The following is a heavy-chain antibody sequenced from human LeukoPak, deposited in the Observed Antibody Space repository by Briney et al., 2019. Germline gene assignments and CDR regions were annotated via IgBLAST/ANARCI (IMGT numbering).Heavy chain of an antibody. CDR2: IIPIFGSA. Sequence: GASVKVSCKASGGTFSSYAISWVRQAPGQGLEWVGGIIPIFGSANYAQKFQGRVTITADESTSTAYMELSSLRSEDTAVYYCARALHLELHSYFDSWGQGTLVTVSS. CDR1: GGTFSSYA. V-gene: IGHV1-69*13. J-gene: IGHJ4*02. D-gene: IGHD1-1*01. CDR3: ARALHLELHSYFDS.